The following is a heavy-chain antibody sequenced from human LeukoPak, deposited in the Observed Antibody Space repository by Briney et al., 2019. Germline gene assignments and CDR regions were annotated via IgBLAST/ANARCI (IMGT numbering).Heavy chain of an antibody. V-gene: IGHV4-34*01. D-gene: IGHD3-10*01. Sequence: SETLSLTCAVYGGSFSGYYWSWIRQPPGKGLEWIREINHSGSTNYNPSLKSRVTISVDTSKNQFSLKLSSVTAADTAVYYCARGREVITMVRGVTYYWGQGTLVTVSS. CDR3: ARGREVITMVRGVTYY. CDR2: INHSGST. J-gene: IGHJ4*02. CDR1: GGSFSGYY.